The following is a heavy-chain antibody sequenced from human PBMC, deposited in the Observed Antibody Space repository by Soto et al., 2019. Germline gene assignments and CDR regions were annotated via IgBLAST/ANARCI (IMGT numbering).Heavy chain of an antibody. CDR1: GFTFSTYS. D-gene: IGHD2-8*01. Sequence: DVQLVESGGGSVQPGGALRLSCAASGFTFSTYSMNWVLQAPGKGLEWVSYISSSGSPIYYADSVKGRFTISRDNAKNSLSLQMNSLRDEETAVYYCARNGGMDVWGQGTTVTVSS. CDR2: ISSSGSPI. V-gene: IGHV3-48*02. J-gene: IGHJ6*02. CDR3: ARNGGMDV.